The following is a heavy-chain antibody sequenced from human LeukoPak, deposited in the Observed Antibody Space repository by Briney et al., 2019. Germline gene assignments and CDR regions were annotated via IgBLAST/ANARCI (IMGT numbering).Heavy chain of an antibody. Sequence: ASVKVSCKASGYTFTGYYMHWVRQAPGQGLEWMGRINPNSGGTNYAQKLQGRVTMARDTSISTAYMELSRLRSDDTAVYYCARESYSGSYYVVLDYWGQGTLVTVSS. D-gene: IGHD1-26*01. J-gene: IGHJ4*02. CDR1: GYTFTGYY. CDR2: INPNSGGT. CDR3: ARESYSGSYYVVLDY. V-gene: IGHV1-2*06.